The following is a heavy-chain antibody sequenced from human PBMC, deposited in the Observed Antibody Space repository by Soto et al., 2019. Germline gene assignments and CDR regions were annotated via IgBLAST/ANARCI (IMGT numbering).Heavy chain of an antibody. CDR3: ARSGG. Sequence: QVQMVESGGGVVQPGRSLRISCAASGFPFSSYGMHCVRQASGKGLEWVAVIWYDGSNKYYEDSVKGRFTISGDNAKNMLYRQMNSLRADDTAVYYCARSGGWGQGTLVTVSS. D-gene: IGHD6-19*01. CDR1: GFPFSSYG. V-gene: IGHV3-33*01. J-gene: IGHJ4*02. CDR2: IWYDGSNK.